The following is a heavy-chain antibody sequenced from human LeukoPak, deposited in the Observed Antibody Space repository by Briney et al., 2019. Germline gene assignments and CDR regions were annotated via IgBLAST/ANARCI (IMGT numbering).Heavy chain of an antibody. D-gene: IGHD2-15*01. V-gene: IGHV1-2*02. Sequence: GASVKVSCKASGYTFTGYYMHWVRQAPGQGLEWMGWINPNSGGTNYAQKFQGRVTMTRDTSISTAYMELSRLRSDDTAVYYCARVPAATRPHYYMDVWGKGTTITISS. J-gene: IGHJ6*03. CDR2: INPNSGGT. CDR1: GYTFTGYY. CDR3: ARVPAATRPHYYMDV.